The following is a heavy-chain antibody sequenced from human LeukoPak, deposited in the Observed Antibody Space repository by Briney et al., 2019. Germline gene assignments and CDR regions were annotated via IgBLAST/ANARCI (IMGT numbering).Heavy chain of an antibody. CDR3: ARGVEPLAANTLAY. D-gene: IGHD1-14*01. V-gene: IGHV3-53*01. CDR1: GFTVITND. Sequence: PGGSLRLSCAASGFTVITNDMTWVRQAPGKGLEWVSILYNDSNTKYADSVQGRFTISRDNSKNTLYLEMNSLSPDGTAVYYCARGVEPLAANTLAYWGQGTLVTVSS. J-gene: IGHJ4*02. CDR2: LYNDSNT.